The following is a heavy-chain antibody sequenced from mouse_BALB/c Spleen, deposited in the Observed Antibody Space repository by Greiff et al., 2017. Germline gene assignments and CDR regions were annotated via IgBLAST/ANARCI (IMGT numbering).Heavy chain of an antibody. CDR2: IWSGGST. J-gene: IGHJ3*01. D-gene: IGHD2-10*01. CDR3: ARSYYGNTWFAY. Sequence: VMLVESGPGLVQPSQSLSITCTVSGFSLTSYGVHWVRQSPGKGLEWLGVIWSGGSTDYNAAFISRLSISKDNSKSQVFFKMNSLQANDTAIYYCARSYYGNTWFAYWGQGTLVTVSA. V-gene: IGHV2-2*02. CDR1: GFSLTSYG.